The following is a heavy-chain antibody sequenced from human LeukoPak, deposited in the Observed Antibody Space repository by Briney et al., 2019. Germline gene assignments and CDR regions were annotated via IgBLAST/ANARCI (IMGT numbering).Heavy chain of an antibody. CDR3: ARGPGGRSGYYPLEDYYYYYYMDV. CDR1: GGTFSSYA. V-gene: IGHV1-69*05. J-gene: IGHJ6*03. Sequence: SVKVSCKASGGTFSSYALSWVRQAPGQGLEWMGGIIPIFGTANYAQMFQGRVTMTTDTSTSTAYMELRSLRSDDTAVYYCARGPGGRSGYYPLEDYYYYYYMDVWGKGTTVTVSS. D-gene: IGHD3-22*01. CDR2: IIPIFGTA.